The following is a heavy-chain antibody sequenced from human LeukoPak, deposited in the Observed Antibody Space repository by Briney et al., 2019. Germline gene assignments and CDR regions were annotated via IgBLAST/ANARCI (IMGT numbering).Heavy chain of an antibody. CDR2: IRYDGSDK. CDR3: AKIGAVAGHFDY. Sequence: HPGGSLRLSCAASGFTFSRYVMHWVRQAPGKGLEWVAFIRYDGSDKSYADSVKGRFTISRDNSKNTLYLQMNSLRAEDTAMYYCAKIGAVAGHFDYWGQVTLVTVSS. D-gene: IGHD6-19*01. J-gene: IGHJ4*02. CDR1: GFTFSRYV. V-gene: IGHV3-30*02.